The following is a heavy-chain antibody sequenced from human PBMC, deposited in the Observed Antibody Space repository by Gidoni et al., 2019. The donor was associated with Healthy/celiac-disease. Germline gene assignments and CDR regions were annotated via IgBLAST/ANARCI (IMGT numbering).Heavy chain of an antibody. CDR2: ISYDVSNK. CDR3: ARDWNWGSGGAFDI. D-gene: IGHD7-27*01. CDR1: GFTFSRYA. Sequence: QLVESGGGVVQPRRSLRLSWEASGFTFSRYAIHWVRQAPGKGLEWVAVISYDVSNKYYADSVKGRFTISRDNSKNTLYLQLNSLRAEDTAVYYCARDWNWGSGGAFDIWGQGTMVTVSS. J-gene: IGHJ3*02. V-gene: IGHV3-30-3*01.